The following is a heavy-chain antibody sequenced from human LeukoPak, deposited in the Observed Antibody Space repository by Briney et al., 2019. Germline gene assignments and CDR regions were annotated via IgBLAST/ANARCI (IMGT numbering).Heavy chain of an antibody. D-gene: IGHD5-18*01. CDR3: VREARGYHYTYFDY. CDR2: VSAGHHA. J-gene: IGHJ4*02. CDR1: GFTLGGHD. V-gene: IGHV3-13*01. Sequence: GGSLRLSCTASGFTLGGHDMHWVRQTTGDGLEWVAAVSAGHHAFYADSVKGRFTVSREDAKNSLYLQMNSLRAGDTAVYYCVREARGYHYTYFDYWGQGSLVTVSS.